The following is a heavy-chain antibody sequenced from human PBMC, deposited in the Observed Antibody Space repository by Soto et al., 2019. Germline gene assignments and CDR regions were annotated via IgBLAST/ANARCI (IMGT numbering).Heavy chain of an antibody. D-gene: IGHD4-17*01. V-gene: IGHV1-18*04. Sequence: QVQLVQSGAEVKTPGASVQVSCQASGYSFSNNGISGVRQAPGPGFEWMGWINGDNGNTNYAQKFQGRVTMTTDTSTSTAYMELRSLRSAATAVEYCARDLGYGDYGTDFWGQGTLVTVSS. CDR1: GYSFSNNG. J-gene: IGHJ4*02. CDR3: ARDLGYGDYGTDF. CDR2: INGDNGNT.